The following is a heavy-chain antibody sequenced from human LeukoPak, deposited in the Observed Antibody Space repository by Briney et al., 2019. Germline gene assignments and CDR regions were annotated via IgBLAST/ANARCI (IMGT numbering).Heavy chain of an antibody. CDR2: ISGSGGNT. CDR3: AKPPVYSGSYYLFDY. CDR1: GFTFNNYG. J-gene: IGHJ4*02. D-gene: IGHD1-26*01. Sequence: GGSLRLSCAASGFTFNNYGMSWVRQAPGKGLEWVSAISGSGGNTYYADSVKGRFTISRDNSKNTLYLQMNSLRAEDTAIYYCAKPPVYSGSYYLFDYWGQGTLVTVSS. V-gene: IGHV3-23*01.